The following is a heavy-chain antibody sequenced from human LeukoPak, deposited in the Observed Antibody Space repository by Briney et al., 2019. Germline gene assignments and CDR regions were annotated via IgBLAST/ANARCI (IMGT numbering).Heavy chain of an antibody. CDR1: GFTFDDYA. Sequence: GRSLRLSCAASGFTFDDYAMHWVRQAPGKGLEWVSGISWNSGSIGYADSVKGRFTISRDNAKNSLYLQMNCLRAEDTALYYCAKDLPRSGWYYFDYWGQGTLVTVSS. D-gene: IGHD6-19*01. J-gene: IGHJ4*02. CDR3: AKDLPRSGWYYFDY. V-gene: IGHV3-9*01. CDR2: ISWNSGSI.